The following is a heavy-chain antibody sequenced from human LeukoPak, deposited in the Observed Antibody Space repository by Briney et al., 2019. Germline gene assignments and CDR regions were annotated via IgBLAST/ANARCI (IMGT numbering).Heavy chain of an antibody. CDR2: IYHSGST. CDR1: GGSISSSSYY. V-gene: IGHV4-39*01. Sequence: SETLSLTCTVSGGSISSSSYYWGWIRQPPGKGLEWLGSIYHSGSTFYNPSLKRRVTKSVDTSKNQISLKLSSVTAADTAVCYCARHCRNYYDSSGYYPGAFDIWGQGTMVTVSS. CDR3: ARHCRNYYDSSGYYPGAFDI. D-gene: IGHD3-22*01. J-gene: IGHJ3*02.